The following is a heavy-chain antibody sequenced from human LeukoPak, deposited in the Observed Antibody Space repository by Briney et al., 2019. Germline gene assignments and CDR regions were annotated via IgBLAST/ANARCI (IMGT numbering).Heavy chain of an antibody. Sequence: AGGSLRLSCAASGFTFSSYAINWVRQAPGKGLEWVLHSSGRTSTISYADSVKGRFTVSRDNAKNSLYLQMNSLRDEDTAVYYCAGDESYAFDIWGQGTMVTVSS. CDR3: AGDESYAFDI. CDR2: SSGRTSTI. CDR1: GFTFSSYA. V-gene: IGHV3-48*02. J-gene: IGHJ3*02.